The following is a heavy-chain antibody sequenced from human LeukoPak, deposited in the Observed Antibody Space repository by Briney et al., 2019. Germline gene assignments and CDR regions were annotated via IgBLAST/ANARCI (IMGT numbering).Heavy chain of an antibody. CDR2: MNPNSGNT. J-gene: IGHJ4*02. CDR1: GYTFTSYD. CDR3: ARAIWFGESHFDY. D-gene: IGHD3-10*01. Sequence: ASVKVSCKASGYTFTSYDINWVRQATGQGLEWRGWMNPNSGNTGYAHKFQGRVTMTRNTSISTAYMELSSLRSEDTAVYYCARAIWFGESHFDYWGQGTLVTVSS. V-gene: IGHV1-8*01.